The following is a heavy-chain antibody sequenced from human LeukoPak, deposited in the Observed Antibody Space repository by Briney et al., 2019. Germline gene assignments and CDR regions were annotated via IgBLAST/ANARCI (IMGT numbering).Heavy chain of an antibody. CDR3: AREATNAYSGSYWAFDI. D-gene: IGHD1-26*01. CDR1: GFTVNSNY. V-gene: IGHV3-53*01. J-gene: IGHJ3*02. Sequence: GGSLRLSCAASGFTVNSNYMSWVRQAPGKGLEWVSVIYSGGSTYYADSVKGRFTISRDNSKNTLYLQMNSLRAEDTAVYYCAREATNAYSGSYWAFDIWGQGTMVTVSS. CDR2: IYSGGST.